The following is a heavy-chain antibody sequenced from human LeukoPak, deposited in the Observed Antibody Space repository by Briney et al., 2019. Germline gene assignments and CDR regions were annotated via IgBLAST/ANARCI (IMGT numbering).Heavy chain of an antibody. J-gene: IGHJ4*02. Sequence: SETLSLTCAVYGGSFSGYYWSWIRQPPGKGLEWIGEINHSGSTNYNPSLKSRVTISVDTSKNQFSLKLSSVTAADTAVYYCARGDSSSWFFDYWGQGTLVTVSS. CDR1: GGSFSGYY. CDR2: INHSGST. D-gene: IGHD6-13*01. CDR3: ARGDSSSWFFDY. V-gene: IGHV4-34*01.